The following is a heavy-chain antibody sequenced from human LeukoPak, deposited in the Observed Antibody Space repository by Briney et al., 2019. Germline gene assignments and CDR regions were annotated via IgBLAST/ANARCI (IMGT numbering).Heavy chain of an antibody. V-gene: IGHV3-49*04. J-gene: IGHJ4*02. Sequence: PGGSLRLSCTASGFTFRDYVMSWVRQAPGKGLEWVGFIRSKGHGGTTEYAASVKGRFTISRDDSKSIAYLQMNSLKTEDTAVYYCTRTDCSSTSCYKVGYWGQGTLVTVSS. D-gene: IGHD2-2*02. CDR1: GFTFRDYV. CDR3: TRTDCSSTSCYKVGY. CDR2: IRSKGHGGTT.